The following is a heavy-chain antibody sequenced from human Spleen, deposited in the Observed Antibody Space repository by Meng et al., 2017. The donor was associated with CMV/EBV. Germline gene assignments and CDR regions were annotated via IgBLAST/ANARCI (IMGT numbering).Heavy chain of an antibody. Sequence: GESLKISCAASGFTFSSYEMNWVRQAPGKGLEWVSSISSSSSYIYYADSVKGRFTISRDNAKNSLYLQMNSLRAEDTAVYYCARGPYSRPDYWGQGTLVTVSS. D-gene: IGHD3-22*01. CDR3: ARGPYSRPDY. CDR1: GFTFSSYE. V-gene: IGHV3-21*01. CDR2: ISSSSSYI. J-gene: IGHJ4*02.